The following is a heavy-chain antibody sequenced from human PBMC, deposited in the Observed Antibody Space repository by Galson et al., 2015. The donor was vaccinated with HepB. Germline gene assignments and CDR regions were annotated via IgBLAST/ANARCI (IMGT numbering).Heavy chain of an antibody. CDR3: AKALHQWLIRGAGCDY. D-gene: IGHD6-19*01. CDR1: GFTFSNHA. Sequence: SLRLSCAASGFTFSNHAMAWVRQAPGKGLEWVSSISQDGVGTFYADSVKGRFTISRDNSKNTLFLQMNSLRVEDTAVYYCAKALHQWLIRGAGCDYWGQGTLSPSPQ. CDR2: ISQDGVGT. V-gene: IGHV3-23*01. J-gene: IGHJ4*02.